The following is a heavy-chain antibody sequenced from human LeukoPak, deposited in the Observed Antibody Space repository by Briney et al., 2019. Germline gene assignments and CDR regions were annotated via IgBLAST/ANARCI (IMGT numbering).Heavy chain of an antibody. V-gene: IGHV1-2*02. J-gene: IGHJ3*02. CDR1: GYTFTGYY. Sequence: ASVKVSCKASGYTFTGYYIHWVRQAPGQGLEWMGWINPNNGGTNYAQKFQGRVTMTRDTSISTAYMELSRLRSDDTAVYYCARDANDYGDYGAFDIWGQGTMVTVSS. CDR3: ARDANDYGDYGAFDI. D-gene: IGHD4-17*01. CDR2: INPNNGGT.